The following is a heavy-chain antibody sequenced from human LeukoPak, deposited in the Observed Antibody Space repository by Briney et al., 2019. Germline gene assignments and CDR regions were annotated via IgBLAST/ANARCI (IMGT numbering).Heavy chain of an antibody. V-gene: IGHV3-30*04. D-gene: IGHD3-10*01. Sequence: EGSLRLSCAASGFTFSRYAMHWVRQAPGKGLEWVAVISYDGSNKYYADSVKGRFTISRDNSKNTLYLQMNSLRAEDTAVYYCVFEGRADAFDIWGQGTMVTVSS. CDR3: VFEGRADAFDI. CDR2: ISYDGSNK. CDR1: GFTFSRYA. J-gene: IGHJ3*02.